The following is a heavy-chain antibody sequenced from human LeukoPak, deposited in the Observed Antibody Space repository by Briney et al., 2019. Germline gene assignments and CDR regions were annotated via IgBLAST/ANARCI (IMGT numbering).Heavy chain of an antibody. CDR1: GFVFTAYG. CDR2: VSSSDSHT. V-gene: IGHV3-NL1*01. D-gene: IGHD3-3*01. Sequence: GGSLRLSCAASGFVFTAYGMSWVRQAPGKGLEAVAGVSSSDSHTYYGDSVKSRFTISRDNSKNTLYLQMNSLRAEDTAVYYCARDSLRLILEWLLLSPSHFDYWGQGTLVTVSS. CDR3: ARDSLRLILEWLLLSPSHFDY. J-gene: IGHJ4*02.